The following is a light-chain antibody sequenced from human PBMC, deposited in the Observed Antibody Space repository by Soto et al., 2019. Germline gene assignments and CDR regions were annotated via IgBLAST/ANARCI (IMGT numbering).Light chain of an antibody. J-gene: IGLJ1*01. V-gene: IGLV2-8*01. CDR1: SSDVGRYNF. CDR3: SSYVGSNNYV. Sequence: QFVLTQPPSASGSPGQSVTISCIGTSSDVGRYNFVSWYQHHPGKAPKLIIYEVTKRPSGVPDRFSGSKSGNTASLTVSGLQADDEADYFCSSYVGSNNYVFGTGTKVTVL. CDR2: EVT.